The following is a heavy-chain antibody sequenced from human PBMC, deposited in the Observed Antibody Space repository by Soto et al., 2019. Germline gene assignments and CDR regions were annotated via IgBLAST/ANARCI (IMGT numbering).Heavy chain of an antibody. CDR2: INAGNGNT. J-gene: IGHJ6*02. CDR1: GYTFTSYA. Sequence: VKVSCKASGYTFTSYAMHWVRQAPGQRLEWMGWINAGNGNTKYSQKFQGRVTITRDTSASTAYMELSSLRSEDTAVYYCARVAATIYYYGMDVWGQGTTVTVSS. V-gene: IGHV1-3*01. CDR3: ARVAATIYYYGMDV. D-gene: IGHD2-15*01.